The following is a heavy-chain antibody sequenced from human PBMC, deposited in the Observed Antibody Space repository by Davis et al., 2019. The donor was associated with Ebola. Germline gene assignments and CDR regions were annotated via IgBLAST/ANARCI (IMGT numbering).Heavy chain of an antibody. D-gene: IGHD4-17*01. CDR2: VYWDDDK. J-gene: IGHJ5*02. V-gene: IGHV2-5*02. Sequence: SGPTLVKPPQTLTLTCSFSGFSLSTTGLGVGWFRQSPGEALEWLALVYWDDDKRYSPSLRSRLTITKDTSKNQVVLSMTNMDPLDTATSSCAHKAYGSLANWFGPWGHGTLVTVSS. CDR1: GFSLSTTGLG. CDR3: AHKAYGSLANWFGP.